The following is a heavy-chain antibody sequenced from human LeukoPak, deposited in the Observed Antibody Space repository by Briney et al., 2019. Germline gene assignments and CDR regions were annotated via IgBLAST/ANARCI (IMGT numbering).Heavy chain of an antibody. V-gene: IGHV4-34*01. CDR3: ARGRNY. J-gene: IGHJ4*02. Sequence: SETPSLTCAVYGGSFSGYYWSWIRQPPGKGLEWIGEINHSGSTNYNPSLKSRVTISVDTSKNQFSLKLSSVTAADTAVYYCARGRNYWGQGTLATVSS. CDR2: INHSGST. CDR1: GGSFSGYY.